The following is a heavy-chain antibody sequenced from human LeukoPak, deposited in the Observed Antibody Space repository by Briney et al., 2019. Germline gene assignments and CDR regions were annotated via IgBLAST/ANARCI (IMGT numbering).Heavy chain of an antibody. D-gene: IGHD1-26*01. CDR1: RYTFTDYY. J-gene: IGHJ4*02. Sequence: ASVKVSCKASRYTFTDYYLHGVRQAPGHGLEWMGWINPKTGVTKYAHNFQGRVTMTRDTSISTAYMEVSRLRSDDTAVLYCARDLAMYSPDLDYWGQGTLVTVSS. CDR2: INPKTGVT. CDR3: ARDLAMYSPDLDY. V-gene: IGHV1-2*07.